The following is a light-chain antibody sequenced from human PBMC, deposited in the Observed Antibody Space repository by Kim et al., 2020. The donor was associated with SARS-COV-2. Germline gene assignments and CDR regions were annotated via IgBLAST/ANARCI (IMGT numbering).Light chain of an antibody. V-gene: IGLV6-57*03. CDR3: QSYDSSSVV. CDR2: EDN. CDR1: SGSIASNY. J-gene: IGLJ2*01. Sequence: GKTVTTSCTRSSGSIASNYVQWYQQRPGSAPTTVIYEDNQRPSGVPDRFSGSIDSSSNSASLTISGLETEDEADYYCQSYDSSSVVFGGGTQLTVL.